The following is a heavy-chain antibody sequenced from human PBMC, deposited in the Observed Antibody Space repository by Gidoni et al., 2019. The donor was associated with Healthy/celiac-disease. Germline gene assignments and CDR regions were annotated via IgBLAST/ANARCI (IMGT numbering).Heavy chain of an antibody. V-gene: IGHV3-13*01. J-gene: IGHJ6*02. CDR1: GFTFSSYD. D-gene: IGHD5-18*01. CDR3: ARGALVDTATTWGLYYYGMDV. Sequence: EVQLVESGGGLVQPGGSLRLSCAASGFTFSSYDMHWVRQATGKGLEWVSAIGTAGDTYYPGSVKGRFTISRENAKNSLYLQMNSLRAGDTAVYYCARGALVDTATTWGLYYYGMDVWGQGTTVTVSS. CDR2: IGTAGDT.